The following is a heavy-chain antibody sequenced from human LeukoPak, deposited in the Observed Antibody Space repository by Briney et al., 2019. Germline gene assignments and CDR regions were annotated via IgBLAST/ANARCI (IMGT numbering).Heavy chain of an antibody. J-gene: IGHJ6*02. CDR2: TYYRSKWYN. CDR1: GDSVSSNSAA. Sequence: SQTLSLTCAISGDSVSSNSAAWNWIRQPPSRGLEWLGRTYYRSKWYNDYAVSVKSRITINPDTSKNQFSLQLNSVTPEDTAVYYCARGLIGSNYDYYYGMDVWGQGTTVTVSS. CDR3: ARGLIGSNYDYYYGMDV. V-gene: IGHV6-1*01. D-gene: IGHD4-4*01.